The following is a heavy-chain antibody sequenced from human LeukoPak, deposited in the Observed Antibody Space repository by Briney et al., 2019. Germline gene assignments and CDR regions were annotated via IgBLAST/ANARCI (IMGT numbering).Heavy chain of an antibody. J-gene: IGHJ6*02. CDR2: ISYDGSNK. CDR3: ARGGEPHGPLDDYYYYGMDV. CDR1: GFTFSSYA. D-gene: IGHD1-14*01. V-gene: IGHV3-30-3*01. Sequence: SGGSLRLSCAASGFTFSSYAMHWVRQAPGKGLEWVAVISYDGSNKYYADSVRGRFTISRDNSKNTLYLQMNSLRAGDTAVYYCARGGEPHGPLDDYYYYGMDVWGQGTTVTVSS.